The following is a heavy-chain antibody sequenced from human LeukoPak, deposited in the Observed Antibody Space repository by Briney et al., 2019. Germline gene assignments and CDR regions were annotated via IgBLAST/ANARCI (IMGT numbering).Heavy chain of an antibody. CDR3: ARDAVDTANAV. CDR2: INSDGSIT. Sequence: GGSLRLSCAASGFTFTTYWMHWVRQAPGKGLVWVPHINSDGSITSYADSVKGRFTISRDNAKNTLYLQMNSLRAVDTAVYYCARDAVDTANAVWGQGTTVTVSS. J-gene: IGHJ6*02. CDR1: GFTFTTYW. D-gene: IGHD5-18*01. V-gene: IGHV3-74*01.